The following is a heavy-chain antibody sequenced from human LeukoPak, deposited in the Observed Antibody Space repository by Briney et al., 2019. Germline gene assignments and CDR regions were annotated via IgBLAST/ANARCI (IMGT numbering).Heavy chain of an antibody. CDR2: ISSSGSTI. CDR1: RFTFSSYE. J-gene: IGHJ6*04. CDR3: AELGITMIGGV. V-gene: IGHV3-48*03. Sequence: GGALRLSCAASRFTFSSYEMNWVRQAPGKGLEWVSYISSSGSTIYYADSVKGRFTISRDNAKNSLYLQMNSLRAEDTAVYYCAELGITMIGGVWGKGTTVTISS. D-gene: IGHD3-10*02.